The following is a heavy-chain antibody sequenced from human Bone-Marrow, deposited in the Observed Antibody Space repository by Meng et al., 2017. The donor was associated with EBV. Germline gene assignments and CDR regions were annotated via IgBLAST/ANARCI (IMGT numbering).Heavy chain of an antibody. CDR1: GGSISSFYY. J-gene: IGHJ4*02. D-gene: IGHD6-19*01. CDR3: ARPFPSIHSPRLDPFGD. CDR2: VHYSGST. V-gene: IGHV4-39*01. Sequence: QLQLQESGPGQVKPSXXLPPTXPASGGSISSFYYWGWIRQPPGRGLEWIGSVHYSGSTYYSPSLKSRITVSVDTSKNQFSLRLTSVTAADTAVYYCARPFPSIHSPRLDPFGDWGQGTLGTVSS.